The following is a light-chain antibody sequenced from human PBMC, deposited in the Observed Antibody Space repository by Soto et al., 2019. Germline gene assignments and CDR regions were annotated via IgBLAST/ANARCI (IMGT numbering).Light chain of an antibody. J-gene: IGLJ1*01. Sequence: SVLTQPPSASGTPGQRVTISASGSTSNIGSNTVSWYQQLPGTAPKLLIYDNDERPSGVPVRFSGSKSATSASLVISGLQSEDEGDYYCATWDDSRNGYVFGPGTKLTVL. CDR3: ATWDDSRNGYV. V-gene: IGLV1-44*01. CDR2: DND. CDR1: TSNIGSNT.